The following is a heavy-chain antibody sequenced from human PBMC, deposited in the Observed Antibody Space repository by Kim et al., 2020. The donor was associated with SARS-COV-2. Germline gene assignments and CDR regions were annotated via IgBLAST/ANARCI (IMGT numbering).Heavy chain of an antibody. D-gene: IGHD1-1*01. CDR3: ARDRPTGETEVAFDY. CDR2: TNPNSGVT. V-gene: IGHV1-2*02. J-gene: IGHJ4*02. Sequence: ASVKVSCKTSGYTFTGHSIHWVRQAPGQGLEWMGWTNPNSGVTNYAQNFQGRVAMTTDTSISTVYLEISSLTSDDTALYYCARDRPTGETEVAFDYWGQGTQVTVSS. CDR1: GYTFTGHS.